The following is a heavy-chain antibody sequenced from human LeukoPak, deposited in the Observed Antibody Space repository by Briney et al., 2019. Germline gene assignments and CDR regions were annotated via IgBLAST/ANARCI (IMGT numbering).Heavy chain of an antibody. J-gene: IGHJ3*02. CDR2: INTNTGNP. V-gene: IGHV7-4-1*02. D-gene: IGHD3-22*01. CDR1: GYTFTSYA. CDR3: ARAYDSSGYYTLDAFDI. Sequence: ASVKVSCKASGYTFTSYAMNWVRQAPGQGLEWMGWINTNTGNPTYAQGFTGRFVFSLDTSVSTAYLQISSLKAEDTAVYYCARAYDSSGYYTLDAFDIWGQGTMVTVSS.